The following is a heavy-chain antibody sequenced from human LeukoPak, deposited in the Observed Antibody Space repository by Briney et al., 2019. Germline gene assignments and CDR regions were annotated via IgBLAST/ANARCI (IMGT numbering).Heavy chain of an antibody. CDR2: ISYDGSNK. CDR1: GFTFSSYA. CDR3: ARDYWWSYYYYYMDV. J-gene: IGHJ6*03. V-gene: IGHV3-30*01. Sequence: PGGSLRLSCSASGFTFSSYAMHWVRQAPGKGLEWVAVISYDGSNKYYADSVKGRFTISRDNSKNTLYLQMNSLRAKDTAVYYCARDYWWSYYYYYMDVWGKGTTVTVSS. D-gene: IGHD2-8*02.